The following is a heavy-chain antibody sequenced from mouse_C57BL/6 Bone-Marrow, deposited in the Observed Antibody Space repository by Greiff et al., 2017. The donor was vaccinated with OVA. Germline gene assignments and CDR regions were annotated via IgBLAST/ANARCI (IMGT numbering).Heavy chain of an antibody. CDR3: ARGIYYYASRGMDY. Sequence: EVQVVESGGGLVKPGGSLKLSCAASGFTFSDYGMHWVRQAPEKGLEWVAYISSGSSTIYYADTVKGRFTISRDNAKNTLFLQMTSLRSEDTAMYYCARGIYYYASRGMDYWGQGTSVTVSS. J-gene: IGHJ4*01. CDR1: GFTFSDYG. V-gene: IGHV5-17*01. CDR2: ISSGSSTI. D-gene: IGHD1-1*01.